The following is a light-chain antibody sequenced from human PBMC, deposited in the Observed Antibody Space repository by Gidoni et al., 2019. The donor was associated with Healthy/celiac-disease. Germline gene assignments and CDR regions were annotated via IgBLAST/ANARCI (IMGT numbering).Light chain of an antibody. J-gene: IGLJ2*01. CDR1: KLGDKY. V-gene: IGLV3-1*01. CDR3: QAWDSSTDVV. Sequence: SYELTQPPSVSVPPGQTASSTCSGEKLGDKYACWYQQKPGQSPVLVIYQDSKRPSGLPERFSGSNSGNTATLTISGTQAMDEADYYCQAWDSSTDVVFGGGTKLTVL. CDR2: QDS.